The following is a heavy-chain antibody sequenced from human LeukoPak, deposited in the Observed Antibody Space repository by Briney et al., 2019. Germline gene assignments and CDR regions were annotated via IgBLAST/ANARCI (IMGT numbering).Heavy chain of an antibody. J-gene: IGHJ6*04. CDR1: GFTFSSYS. CDR2: ISSSSSTI. V-gene: IGHV3-48*04. D-gene: IGHD3-10*02. Sequence: GGSLRLSCAASGFTFSSYSMNWVRQAPGKGLEWISYISSSSSTIYYADSVKGRFTISRDNAKNSLCLQMNSLRAEDTAVYYCAELGITMIGGVWGKGTTVTISS. CDR3: AELGITMIGGV.